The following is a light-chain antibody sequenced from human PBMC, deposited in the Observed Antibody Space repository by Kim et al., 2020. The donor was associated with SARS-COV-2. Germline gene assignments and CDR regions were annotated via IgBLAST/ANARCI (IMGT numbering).Light chain of an antibody. CDR1: QSVSSSY. CDR2: GAS. J-gene: IGKJ1*01. V-gene: IGKV3-20*01. CDR3: QQYGSSPG. Sequence: EIVLTQSPGTLSLSPGERATLSCRASQSVSSSYLAWYQQKPGQAPRLLIYGASSRATGIPDRFSGSWSGTDFTLTISRLEPEDFAVYYCQQYGSSPGFGQGTRWISN.